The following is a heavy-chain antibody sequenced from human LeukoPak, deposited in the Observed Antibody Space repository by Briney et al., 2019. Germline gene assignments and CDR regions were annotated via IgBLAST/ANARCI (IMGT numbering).Heavy chain of an antibody. CDR3: ARDVARDISCYTD. D-gene: IGHD2-2*02. Sequence: GGSLRLSCAASGFTSSTNSMNWVRQAPGKGLEWVASISSSGKYIYYPESLKGRFTVSRDNAKSSVYLQMNSLRAEDTAVYYCARDVARDISCYTDWGQGTLVTVSS. CDR1: GFTSSTNS. V-gene: IGHV3-21*01. CDR2: ISSSGKYI. J-gene: IGHJ4*02.